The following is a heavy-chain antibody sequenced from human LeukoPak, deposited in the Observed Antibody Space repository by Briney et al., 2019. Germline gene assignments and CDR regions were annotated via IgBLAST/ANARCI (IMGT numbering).Heavy chain of an antibody. CDR1: GYAFTGSY. J-gene: IGHJ4*02. Sequence: ASVKVSCKASGYAFTGSYMYWVRQAPGQGLEWMGRINPNRGGTTYAQNFQGRVTMTRDTSINTAYMELSSLRSDDTAVYYCARGPPSGSYFDFDYWGQGTLVTVSS. CDR2: INPNRGGT. V-gene: IGHV1-2*06. CDR3: ARGPPSGSYFDFDY. D-gene: IGHD1-26*01.